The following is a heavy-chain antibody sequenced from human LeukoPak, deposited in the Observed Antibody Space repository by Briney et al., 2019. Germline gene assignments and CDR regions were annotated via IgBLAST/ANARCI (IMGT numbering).Heavy chain of an antibody. Sequence: KPGGSLRLSCAASGFTFSSYSMNWVRQAPGKGLEWVSSISSTSSYIYYADSMEGRFTISRDNAKNSLYLQMNSLRSEDTAVYYCARDEAGYSGVKIDYWGQGTLVTVSS. D-gene: IGHD5-18*01. V-gene: IGHV3-21*04. CDR1: GFTFSSYS. CDR2: ISSTSSYI. CDR3: ARDEAGYSGVKIDY. J-gene: IGHJ4*02.